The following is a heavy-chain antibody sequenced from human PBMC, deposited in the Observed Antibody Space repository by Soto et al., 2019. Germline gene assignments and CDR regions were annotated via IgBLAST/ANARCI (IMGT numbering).Heavy chain of an antibody. D-gene: IGHD6-19*01. CDR1: GFTFSGSA. J-gene: IGHJ6*02. Sequence: PGGALRLSCAASGFTFSGSAMLWVRPASGKRVGWVGRIRIKANSYATAYAASVKGRFTISRDDSKNTAYLQMNSLKTEDTAVYYCTRLDAIAVAGTYYYYGMDVWGQGTTVTVSS. CDR3: TRLDAIAVAGTYYYYGMDV. V-gene: IGHV3-73*01. CDR2: IRIKANSYAT.